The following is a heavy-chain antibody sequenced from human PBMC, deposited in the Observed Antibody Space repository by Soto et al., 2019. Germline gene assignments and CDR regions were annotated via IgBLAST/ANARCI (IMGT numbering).Heavy chain of an antibody. CDR2: IYHSGST. J-gene: IGHJ4*02. D-gene: IGHD3-10*01. CDR1: GGSISSSNW. Sequence: SETLSLSCAVSGGSISSSNWWSWVRQPPGKGLEWIGEIYHSGSTNYNPSLKSRVTISVDKSKNQFSLKLSSVTAADTAVYYFARASLWFGELRHFPYWAQGTLGTVS. V-gene: IGHV4-4*02. CDR3: ARASLWFGELRHFPY.